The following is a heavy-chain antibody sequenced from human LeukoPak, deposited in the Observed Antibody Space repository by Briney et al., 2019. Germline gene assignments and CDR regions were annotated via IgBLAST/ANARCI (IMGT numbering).Heavy chain of an antibody. V-gene: IGHV1-69-2*01. J-gene: IGHJ4*02. D-gene: IGHD1-1*01. CDR3: STQDSEWNDCYY. CDR2: IDPEDGKT. Sequence: ASVKVSCKASGYTFKDPFIHWIKQTPGKGLEWMGRIDPEDGKTTYAKNFQDRVAMTADVSVATAYLELSDLRSEDTALYYCSTQDSEWNDCYYWGQGTLVIVSS. CDR1: GYTFKDPF.